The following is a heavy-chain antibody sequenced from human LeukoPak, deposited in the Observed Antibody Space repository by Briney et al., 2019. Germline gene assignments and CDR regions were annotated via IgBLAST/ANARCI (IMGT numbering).Heavy chain of an antibody. CDR1: GYTFTRYA. J-gene: IGHJ3*02. CDR2: MNPNSGNT. CDR3: AREYSSSFDAFDI. D-gene: IGHD6-6*01. Sequence: ASVKVSCKASGYTFTRYAISWVRQATEQGLEWMGWMNPNSGNTGYAQKFQGRVTITRNTSISTAYMELSSLRSEDTAVYYCAREYSSSFDAFDIWGQGTMVTVSS. V-gene: IGHV1-8*03.